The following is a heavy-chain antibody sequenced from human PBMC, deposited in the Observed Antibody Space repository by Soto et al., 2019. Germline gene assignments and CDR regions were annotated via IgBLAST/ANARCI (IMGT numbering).Heavy chain of an antibody. V-gene: IGHV1-69*06. CDR2: IIPIFGSA. CDR3: VRAWGGLVQPAGRDYKDMDV. J-gene: IGHJ6*02. CDR1: GGNFNTYP. D-gene: IGHD1-1*01. Sequence: SVKVSCKVSGGNFNTYPISWVRQAPGQGLDWMGGIIPIFGSANYAQKFQGRVTISADKSTSTAFMELFSLRYEDTAIYYCVRAWGGLVQPAGRDYKDMDVWGQGTTVTVSS.